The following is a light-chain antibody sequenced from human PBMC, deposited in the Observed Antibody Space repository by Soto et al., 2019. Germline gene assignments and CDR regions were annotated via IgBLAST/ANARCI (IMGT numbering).Light chain of an antibody. CDR3: SSYAGSNNFVV. Sequence: QSVLTQPPSASGSPGQSVTISCTGTSSDVGGYNYVSWYQQHSGKAPNLMIYEVSKRPSGVPDRFSGSKSGNTASLTVSGLQAEDEGDYYCSSYAGSNNFVVFGGGTKVTVL. V-gene: IGLV2-8*01. CDR2: EVS. CDR1: SSDVGGYNY. J-gene: IGLJ2*01.